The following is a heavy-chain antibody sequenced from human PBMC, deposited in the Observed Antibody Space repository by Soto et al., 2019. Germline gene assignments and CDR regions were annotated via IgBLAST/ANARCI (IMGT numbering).Heavy chain of an antibody. J-gene: IGHJ6*02. CDR1: GFTFSSYA. Sequence: EVQLLESGGGLVQPGGSLRLSCAASGFTFSSYAMSWVRQAPGKGLEWVSAISGSGGSTYYADSVKGRFTISRDNSKNTLYLQMNSLRAEDTAVYYCAKDRWEADPFDYGDPENTYYYYYGMDVWGQGTTVTVSS. V-gene: IGHV3-23*01. CDR3: AKDRWEADPFDYGDPENTYYYYYGMDV. CDR2: ISGSGGST. D-gene: IGHD4-17*01.